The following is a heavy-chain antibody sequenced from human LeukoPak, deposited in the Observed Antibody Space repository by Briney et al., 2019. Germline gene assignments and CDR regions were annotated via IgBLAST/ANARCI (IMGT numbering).Heavy chain of an antibody. D-gene: IGHD3-22*01. J-gene: IGHJ4*02. CDR1: GGTFSSYA. V-gene: IGHV1-69*05. CDR3: ARAASPYYDSSGYYPTNQDFDY. Sequence: ASVKVSCKASGGTFSSYAISWVRQAPGQGLEWMGGIIPIFGTANYAQKFQGRVTITTDESTSTAYMELSSLRSEDTAVYYCARAASPYYDSSGYYPTNQDFDYWGQGTLVTVSS. CDR2: IIPIFGTA.